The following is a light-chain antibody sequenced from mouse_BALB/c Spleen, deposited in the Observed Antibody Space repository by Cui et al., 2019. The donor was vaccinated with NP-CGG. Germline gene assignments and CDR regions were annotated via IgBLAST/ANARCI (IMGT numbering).Light chain of an antibody. CDR2: GTN. CDR1: TGAVTTSNY. CDR3: ALWYSIHWV. J-gene: IGLJ1*01. Sequence: QAVVTQEPALTTSPGETVTLTCRSSTGAVTTSNYAIWVQEKPDHLFTGLIGGTNNRAPGVPARFSGSLIGDKAALTITGAQTEDEAIYFCALWYSIHWVFGGGTKLTVL. V-gene: IGLV1*01.